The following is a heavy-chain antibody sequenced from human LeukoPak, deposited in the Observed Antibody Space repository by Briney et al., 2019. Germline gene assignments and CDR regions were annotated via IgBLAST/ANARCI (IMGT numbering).Heavy chain of an antibody. D-gene: IGHD6-19*01. J-gene: IGHJ5*02. V-gene: IGHV4-31*03. CDR1: GGSISSGGYY. CDR2: IYYSGST. CDR3: AKGHRYSSGWYWSHWFDP. Sequence: SETLSLTCTVSGGSISSGGYYWSWIRQHPGKGLEWIGYIYYSGSTYYNPSLKSRVTISVDTSKKQFFLRLSSVTAADTAVYYCAKGHRYSSGWYWSHWFDPWGQGTLVTVSS.